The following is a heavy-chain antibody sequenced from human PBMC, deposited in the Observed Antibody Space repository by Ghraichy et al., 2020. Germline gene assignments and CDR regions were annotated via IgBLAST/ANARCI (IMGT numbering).Heavy chain of an antibody. V-gene: IGHV4-34*01. CDR3: ARGGPPHLYSSGWYRVYYFDY. CDR1: GGSFSGYY. J-gene: IGHJ4*02. Sequence: SETLSLTCAVYGGSFSGYYWSWIRQPPGKGLEWIGEINHSGSTNYNPSLKSRVTISVDTSKNQFSLKLSSVTAADTAVYYCARGGPPHLYSSGWYRVYYFDYWGQGTLVTVSS. D-gene: IGHD6-19*01. CDR2: INHSGST.